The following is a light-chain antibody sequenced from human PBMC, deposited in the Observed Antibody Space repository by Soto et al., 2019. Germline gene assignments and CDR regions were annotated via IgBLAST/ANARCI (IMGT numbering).Light chain of an antibody. Sequence: QSVLTQPASVSGSPGQSITISWTGTSSDVGGYVYVSWYQQHPGKAPKLMIYAVSNRPSGVSTRFSGSKSGNTASLTISGLQADDEADYYCSSFTSSSTLPYVFGTGTKVTDL. J-gene: IGLJ1*01. CDR3: SSFTSSSTLPYV. CDR2: AVS. V-gene: IGLV2-14*01. CDR1: SSDVGGYVY.